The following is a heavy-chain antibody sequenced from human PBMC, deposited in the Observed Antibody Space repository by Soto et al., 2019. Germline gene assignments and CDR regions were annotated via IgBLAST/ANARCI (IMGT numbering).Heavy chain of an antibody. CDR3: TTEGLGYYYGSGSSTDANDY. Sequence: VSLRLSCAASGFTFSNAWMSWVRQAPGKGLEWVGRIKSKTDGGTTDYAAPVKGRFTISRDDSKNTLYLQMNSLKTEDTAVYYCTTEGLGYYYGSGSSTDANDYWGQGTLVTVSS. CDR1: GFTFSNAW. D-gene: IGHD3-10*01. V-gene: IGHV3-15*01. CDR2: IKSKTDGGTT. J-gene: IGHJ4*02.